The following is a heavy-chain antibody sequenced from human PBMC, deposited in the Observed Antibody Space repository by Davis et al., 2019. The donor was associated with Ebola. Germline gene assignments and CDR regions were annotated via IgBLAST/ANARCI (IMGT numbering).Heavy chain of an antibody. CDR3: ARSLYSSLTHAAY. Sequence: SETLSLTCTVSGGSISGYYWSWIRQSPGKGMEWIGYVHYSGSTNYNPSLMRRVTILVDTSKNQFSLKLSSVTADTAVYYCARSLYSSLTHAAYWGQGVLVTVSS. J-gene: IGHJ4*02. V-gene: IGHV4-59*01. D-gene: IGHD6-19*01. CDR2: VHYSGST. CDR1: GGSISGYY.